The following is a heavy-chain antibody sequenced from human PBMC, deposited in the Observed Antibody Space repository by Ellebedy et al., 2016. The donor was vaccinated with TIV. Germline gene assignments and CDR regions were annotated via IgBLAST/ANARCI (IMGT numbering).Heavy chain of an antibody. CDR3: ARGRITMVRGVILGGYYFDY. V-gene: IGHV4-30-4*01. J-gene: IGHJ4*02. CDR2: IYYSGST. CDR1: GGSISSGDYH. D-gene: IGHD3-10*01. Sequence: MPSETLSLTCTVSGGSISSGDYHWSWIRQPPGKGLEWIGFIYYSGSTSCNPSLKSRVIILVDTSKNQFSLKLSSVTAADTAVYYCARGRITMVRGVILGGYYFDYWGQGTLVTVSS.